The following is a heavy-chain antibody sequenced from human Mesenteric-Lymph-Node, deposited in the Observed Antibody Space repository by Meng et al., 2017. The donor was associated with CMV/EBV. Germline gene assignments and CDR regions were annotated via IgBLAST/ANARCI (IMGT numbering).Heavy chain of an antibody. Sequence: CRGYTISWGRKDHGKGLEWMGRIIPILGKENDAQKFKGRVTITAKKSTRTAYMELSSLRSEDTAVYYRAGDSPGTDIAVAGTDAFDSWGQGTMVTVSS. CDR3: AGDSPGTDIAVAGTDAFDS. V-gene: IGHV1-69*08. D-gene: IGHD6-19*01. CDR1: CRGYT. CDR2: IIPILGKE. J-gene: IGHJ3*02.